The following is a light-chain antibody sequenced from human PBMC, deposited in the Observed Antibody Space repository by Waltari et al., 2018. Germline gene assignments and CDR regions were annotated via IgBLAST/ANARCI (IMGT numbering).Light chain of an antibody. CDR2: GTS. Sequence: EIVLTQSPGTLSLSPGDRATLSCRASRSVSNTYLAWYQQKPGQATRLLIYGTSTRATGIPARFSGSGSGTDFTLTISSLEAEDFAVYYCQHRDHWPPDATFGPGTKVDI. J-gene: IGKJ3*01. CDR1: RSVSNTY. V-gene: IGKV3D-20*02. CDR3: QHRDHWPPDAT.